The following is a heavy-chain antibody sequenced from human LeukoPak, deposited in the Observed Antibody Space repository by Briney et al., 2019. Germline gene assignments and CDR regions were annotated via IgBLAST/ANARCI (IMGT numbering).Heavy chain of an antibody. CDR2: IYPGDSDT. D-gene: IGHD6-13*01. CDR1: GYTFTTYW. CDR3: ATLTSSWYDRGYFDY. J-gene: IGHJ4*02. Sequence: GESLKISCKGSGYTFTTYWIAWVRQMPGEGLEWLGIIYPGDSDTRYSPSFQGQATISADNSISTAYLQWSVLKASDTAMYYCATLTSSWYDRGYFDYWGQGTLVTVSS. V-gene: IGHV5-51*01.